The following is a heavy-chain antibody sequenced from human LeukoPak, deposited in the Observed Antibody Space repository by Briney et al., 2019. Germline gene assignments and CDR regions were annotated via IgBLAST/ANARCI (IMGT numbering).Heavy chain of an antibody. CDR2: ISDSGGNT. D-gene: IGHD6-19*01. Sequence: GGSLRLSCAASGFTFSSYAMSWVRQAPGQGLEWVSAISDSGGNTYYADSVKGRFTISRDNSKNTLFLQMNSLRAEDTAVYYCAKNLAVSGWPFDCWGQGTLVTVSS. J-gene: IGHJ4*02. CDR1: GFTFSSYA. V-gene: IGHV3-23*01. CDR3: AKNLAVSGWPFDC.